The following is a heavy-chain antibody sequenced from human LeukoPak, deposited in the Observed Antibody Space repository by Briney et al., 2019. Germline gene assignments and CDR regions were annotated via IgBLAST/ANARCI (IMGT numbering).Heavy chain of an antibody. Sequence: GESLKISRKGSGYSFTSYWIGWVRQMPGKGLEGMGIIYPGDSDTRYSPSFQGQVTISADKSISTAYLQWSSLKAADTAMYYCARHEVGSYDFWSGYYAPGDYGMDVWGQGTTVTVSS. CDR1: GYSFTSYW. V-gene: IGHV5-51*01. J-gene: IGHJ6*02. D-gene: IGHD3-3*01. CDR2: IYPGDSDT. CDR3: ARHEVGSYDFWSGYYAPGDYGMDV.